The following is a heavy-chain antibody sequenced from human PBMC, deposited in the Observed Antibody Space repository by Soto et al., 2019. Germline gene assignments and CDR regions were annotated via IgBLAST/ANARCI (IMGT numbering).Heavy chain of an antibody. CDR1: GFTFRTYW. CDR2: INPDGSIT. J-gene: IGHJ4*02. Sequence: GGSLRLSCAASGFTFRTYWMHWVRQAPGKGLVWVSRINPDGSITNYEDSVKGRFTISRDNTKNTLYLQMNSLGPEDTGLYYCLKDQGGPDDYWGQGALVTVSS. V-gene: IGHV3-74*01. CDR3: LKDQGGPDDY.